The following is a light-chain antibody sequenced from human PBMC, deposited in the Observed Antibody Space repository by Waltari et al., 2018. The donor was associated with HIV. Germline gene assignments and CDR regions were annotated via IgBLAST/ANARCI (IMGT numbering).Light chain of an antibody. V-gene: IGLV2-11*01. CDR3: CSYAGTYTYV. J-gene: IGLJ1*01. CDR2: DVS. CDR1: SSDVGDYNF. Sequence: QSALTQPRSVSGSPGQSVTISCTGTSSDVGDYNFVYWYQQHPGKAPKLMIYDVSKWPSGVPDRFSGSKSGNTASLTISGLQAEDEADYYCCSYAGTYTYVFGTGTKVTVL.